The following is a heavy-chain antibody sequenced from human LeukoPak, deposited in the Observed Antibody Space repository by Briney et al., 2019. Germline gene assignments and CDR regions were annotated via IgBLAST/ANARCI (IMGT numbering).Heavy chain of an antibody. D-gene: IGHD6-19*01. Sequence: PSETLSLTCAVYGGSFSGYYWSWIRQPPGKGLEWIGYISYTGNTNYNPSLRSRVTISIDASKNQFSLKLSSVTAADTAVYYCARPLNPYTSGPHDYWGQGTLVTVSS. CDR3: ARPLNPYTSGPHDY. V-gene: IGHV4-59*01. CDR2: ISYTGNT. J-gene: IGHJ4*02. CDR1: GGSFSGYY.